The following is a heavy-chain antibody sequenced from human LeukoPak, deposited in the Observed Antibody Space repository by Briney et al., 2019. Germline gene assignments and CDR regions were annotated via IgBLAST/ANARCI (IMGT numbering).Heavy chain of an antibody. CDR2: IKQDGSEE. V-gene: IGHV3-7*01. Sequence: GGSLRLSCAASGFTFSSYWMSWVRQAPGKGLDWVANIKQDGSEEYYVDSVKGRFTISTDNAKNSLYLQMNSLRAEDTAVYYCARAIREWELRYYYYYYMDVWGKGTTVTVSS. J-gene: IGHJ6*03. CDR1: GFTFSSYW. CDR3: ARAIREWELRYYYYYYMDV. D-gene: IGHD1-26*01.